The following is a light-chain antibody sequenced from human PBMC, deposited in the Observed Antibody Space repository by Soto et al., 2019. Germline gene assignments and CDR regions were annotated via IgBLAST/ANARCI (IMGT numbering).Light chain of an antibody. CDR3: QTWGTGIQV. J-gene: IGLJ1*01. CDR2: LNSDGSH. CDR1: SGHSSYA. V-gene: IGLV4-69*01. Sequence: QSALTQSPSASASLGASVKVTCTLSSGHSSYAIAWHQQQPEKGPRYLMKLNSDGSHYKGGGIPDRFSGSSSGAERYLTISSLQSEDEADYYCQTWGTGIQVFGTGTKVTVL.